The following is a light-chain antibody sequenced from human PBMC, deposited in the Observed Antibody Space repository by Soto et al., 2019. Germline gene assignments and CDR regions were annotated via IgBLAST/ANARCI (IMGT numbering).Light chain of an antibody. V-gene: IGKV3-20*01. CDR3: QQYNGSPLT. CDR2: GAA. J-gene: IGKJ3*01. CDR1: QSISHY. Sequence: DIVWTQTPGTLSLSPGERATLSYRANQSISHYLAWYQQKPGQSPRLLIYGAASRAIGIPDRFNGSGSETTFTLTISRLQPEDFAIYYCQQYNGSPLTFGPGTKVAIK.